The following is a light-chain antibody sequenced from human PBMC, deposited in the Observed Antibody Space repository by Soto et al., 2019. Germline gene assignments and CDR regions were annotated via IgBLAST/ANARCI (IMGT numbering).Light chain of an antibody. CDR1: QTIFNSY. V-gene: IGKV3-20*01. J-gene: IGKJ2*01. Sequence: ENVLTQSPGTLSLSPEDTATLSCRASQTIFNSYLAWYQQKPGQAPRLLIYGASSRATGIPDRFSGGGSVTDFTLTLTRLEAEDFAGYYCRQYGSAYTFGQGTKLEMK. CDR3: RQYGSAYT. CDR2: GAS.